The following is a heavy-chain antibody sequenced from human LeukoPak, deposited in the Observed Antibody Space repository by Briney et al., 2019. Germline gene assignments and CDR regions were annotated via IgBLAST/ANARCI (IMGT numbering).Heavy chain of an antibody. Sequence: PGGSLRLSCAASGFTFTFYAMSWVRQTPEMRLEWVSAISDTGGDTYYADSVKGRFTISRDNSEGTLHLQMNRIRVEDTAVYYCAVGGSFCGGNCHSRLSDSWGQGTLDTVSS. CDR1: GFTFTFYA. V-gene: IGHV3-23*01. CDR3: AVGGSFCGGNCHSRLSDS. CDR2: ISDTGGDT. D-gene: IGHD2-21*01. J-gene: IGHJ4*02.